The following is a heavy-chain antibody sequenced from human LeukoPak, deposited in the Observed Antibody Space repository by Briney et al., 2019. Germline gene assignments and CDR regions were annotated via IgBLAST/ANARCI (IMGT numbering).Heavy chain of an antibody. CDR3: ARNGRYSNLPSAAYYYYYMDV. CDR2: IYTSGST. J-gene: IGHJ6*03. V-gene: IGHV4-4*07. Sequence: SETLSLTCTVSGGSISSYYWSWIRQPAEKGLEWIGRIYTSGSTNYNPSLKGRVTISVDKSKNQFSLKLSSVTAADTAVYYCARNGRYSNLPSAAYYYYYMDVWGKGTTVTVSS. D-gene: IGHD4-11*01. CDR1: GGSISSYY.